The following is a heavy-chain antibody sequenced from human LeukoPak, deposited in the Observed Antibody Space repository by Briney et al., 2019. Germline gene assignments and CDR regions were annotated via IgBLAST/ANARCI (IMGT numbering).Heavy chain of an antibody. D-gene: IGHD6-13*01. V-gene: IGHV4-34*01. Sequence: TSETLSLTCAVYGGSFSGHYWSWIRQPPGKGLEWIGEINHSGSTNYNPSLKSRVTISVDTSKNQFSLKLSSVTAADTAVYYCARDAAAAGYWGQGTLVTVSS. CDR3: ARDAAAAGY. J-gene: IGHJ4*02. CDR2: INHSGST. CDR1: GGSFSGHY.